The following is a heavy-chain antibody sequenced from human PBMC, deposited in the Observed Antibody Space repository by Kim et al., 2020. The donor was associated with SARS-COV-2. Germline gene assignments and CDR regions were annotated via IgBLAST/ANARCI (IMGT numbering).Heavy chain of an antibody. CDR1: GGSVTSGTHS. CDR2: IHYGGAI. J-gene: IGHJ4*02. CDR3: ARPYPALDY. V-gene: IGHV4-61*01. Sequence: SETLSLTCTVSGGSVTSGTHSWIWLRQSPGKGLVWLGYIHYGGAINYNPYLKTRVTMSADTSKNQLSLTLTSVTPADAAVYSCARPYPALDYWCQGALV.